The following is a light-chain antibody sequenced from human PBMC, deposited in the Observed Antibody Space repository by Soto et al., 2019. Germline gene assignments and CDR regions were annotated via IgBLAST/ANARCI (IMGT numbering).Light chain of an antibody. Sequence: DIQLTQSASFLSASVGDRVTITCRASQRMSSYLAWYQQKPGKAPKLLIYDVSTLQSGVPSRFRGSASGTEFTLTISSLQPEDLATYYCQQPNSYPTFDQGTRLDIK. CDR2: DVS. CDR3: QQPNSYPT. J-gene: IGKJ5*01. V-gene: IGKV1-9*01. CDR1: QRMSSY.